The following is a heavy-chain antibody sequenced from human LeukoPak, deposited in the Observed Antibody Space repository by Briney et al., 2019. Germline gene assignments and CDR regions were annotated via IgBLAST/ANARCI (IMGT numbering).Heavy chain of an antibody. CDR2: IYYSGST. J-gene: IGHJ2*01. CDR3: ARAPTIVGYTSRELGHWYFDL. V-gene: IGHV4-59*12. D-gene: IGHD6-13*01. Sequence: PSETLSLTCTVSGGSISSYYWSWIRQPPGKGLEWIGYIYYSGSTNYNPSLKSRVTISVDTSKNQFSLKLSSVTAADTAVFYCARAPTIVGYTSRELGHWYFDLWGRGTLVTVSS. CDR1: GGSISSYY.